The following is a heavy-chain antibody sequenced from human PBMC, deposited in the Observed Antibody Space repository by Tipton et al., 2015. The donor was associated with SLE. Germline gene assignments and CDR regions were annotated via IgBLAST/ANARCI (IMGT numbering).Heavy chain of an antibody. CDR1: GGSIRSSSYY. CDR2: IYYSGST. Sequence: TLSLTCTVSGGSIRSSSYYWGWIRQPPGKGLEWIGSIYYSGSTYSNPSLKSRVTISVDTSKNQFSLKLSSVTAADTAVYYCASIKAEYYGSGSYYVDWGQGALVTVSS. V-gene: IGHV4-39*01. CDR3: ASIKAEYYGSGSYYVD. J-gene: IGHJ4*02. D-gene: IGHD3-10*01.